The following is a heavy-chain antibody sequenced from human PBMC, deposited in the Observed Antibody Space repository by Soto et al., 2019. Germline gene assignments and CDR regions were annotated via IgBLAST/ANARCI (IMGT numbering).Heavy chain of an antibody. J-gene: IGHJ4*02. Sequence: QVQLQQWGAGLLKPSESLSLTYAVLGGSISGYIWTWIRQPPGKGLHWIGQINHSGSTYYNPSLKSRVIMSVHTSNDQFSLELSPVTPADTAVYYCARGLITGSSYSGGWYYFDYWGQGTLVTVSS. CDR1: GGSISGYI. D-gene: IGHD1-26*01. CDR2: INHSGST. V-gene: IGHV4-34*01. CDR3: ARGLITGSSYSGGWYYFDY.